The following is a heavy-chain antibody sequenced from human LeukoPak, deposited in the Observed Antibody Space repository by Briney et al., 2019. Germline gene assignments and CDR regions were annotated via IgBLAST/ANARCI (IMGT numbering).Heavy chain of an antibody. CDR3: AKARVGDYYGYYFDY. V-gene: IGHV3-9*01. Sequence: PGGSLRLSCAASGFTFDDYAMHWVRQAPGKGLEWVSGISWNSGSIGYADSVKGRFTISRDNAKNSLYLQMNSLRAEDTALYYCAKARVGDYYGYYFDYWGQGTLVTVSS. CDR2: ISWNSGSI. J-gene: IGHJ4*02. CDR1: GFTFDDYA. D-gene: IGHD4-17*01.